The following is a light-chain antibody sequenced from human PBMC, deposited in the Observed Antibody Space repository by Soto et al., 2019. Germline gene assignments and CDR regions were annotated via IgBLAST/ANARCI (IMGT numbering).Light chain of an antibody. V-gene: IGKV3-20*01. Sequence: ENVLTQSPGTLSLSPGESATLSCRASQSVTSDYLAWYQQNPGQAPRLLIHGASSRATGIPDTFSGSGSGTDFTLTIRRLEAEELAVYYCQQYGSSPWTFGRGTKG. J-gene: IGKJ1*01. CDR1: QSVTSDY. CDR3: QQYGSSPWT. CDR2: GAS.